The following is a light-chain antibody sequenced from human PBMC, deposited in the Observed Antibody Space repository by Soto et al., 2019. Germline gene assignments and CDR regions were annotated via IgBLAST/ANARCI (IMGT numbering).Light chain of an antibody. CDR3: QQSYSTPWT. CDR2: AAS. V-gene: IGKV1-39*01. CDR1: QSISSY. J-gene: IGKJ1*01. Sequence: DIQMNQSPSSLSASVGDRVTITCRASQSISSYLNWYQQKPGKAPKLLIYAASSLQSGVPSRFSGSGSGTDFTLTISSLQPEDFATYYCQQSYSTPWTLGQGTKLDIK.